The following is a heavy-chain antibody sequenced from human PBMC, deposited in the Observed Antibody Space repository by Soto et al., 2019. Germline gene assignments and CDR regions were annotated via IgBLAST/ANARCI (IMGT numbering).Heavy chain of an antibody. CDR3: ARLTAAPLVSSGYDSFYYYYGMDV. CDR2: IYYSGST. D-gene: IGHD5-12*01. V-gene: IGHV4-59*01. J-gene: IGHJ6*02. CDR1: SGTICISY. Sequence: PSGTISLTRSASSGTICISYCSWLLKHTGKGLEWSGYIYYSGSTNYNPSLKSRVTISVDTSKNQFSLKLSSVTAADTAVYYCARLTAAPLVSSGYDSFYYYYGMDVWGQGTTVTVSS.